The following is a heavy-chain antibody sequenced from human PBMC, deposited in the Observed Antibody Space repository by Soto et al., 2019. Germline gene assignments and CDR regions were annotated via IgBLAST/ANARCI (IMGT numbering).Heavy chain of an antibody. D-gene: IGHD1-26*01. CDR2: IYYSGST. CDR3: ARGEVRGSYTDYYYYYMDV. CDR1: GGSISSYY. J-gene: IGHJ6*03. Sequence: SETLSLTCTVSGGSISSYYWSWIRQPPGKGLEWIGYIYYSGSTNYNPSLKSRVTISVDTSKNQFSLKLSSVTAADTAVYYCARGEVRGSYTDYYYYYMDVWGKGTTVTVSS. V-gene: IGHV4-59*08.